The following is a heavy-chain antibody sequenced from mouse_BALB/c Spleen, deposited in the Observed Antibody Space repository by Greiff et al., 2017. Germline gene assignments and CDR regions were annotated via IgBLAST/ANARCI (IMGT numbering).Heavy chain of an antibody. V-gene: IGHV1-87*01. D-gene: IGHD2-1*01. CDR3: ARGGNYGPMDY. J-gene: IGHJ4*01. Sequence: SGAELARPGASVKLSCKASGYTFTSYWMQWVKQRPGQGLEWIGAIYPGDGDTRYTQKFKGKATLTADKSSSTAYMQLSSLASEDSAVYYCARGGNYGPMDYWGQGTSVTVSS. CDR1: GYTFTSYW. CDR2: IYPGDGDT.